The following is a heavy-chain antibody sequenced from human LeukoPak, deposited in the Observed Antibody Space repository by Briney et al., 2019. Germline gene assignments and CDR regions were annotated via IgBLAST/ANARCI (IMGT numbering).Heavy chain of an antibody. Sequence: GGSLRLSCAASGFTFSSYAMHWVRQAPGKGLEWVALISYDGSTKYYADSVKGRFTISRDNSKNTLFLQMNSLRADDTAIYYCARDLGWLHYADWGQGTLVTVSS. CDR2: ISYDGSTK. CDR1: GFTFSSYA. D-gene: IGHD5-12*01. V-gene: IGHV3-30*04. CDR3: ARDLGWLHYAD. J-gene: IGHJ4*02.